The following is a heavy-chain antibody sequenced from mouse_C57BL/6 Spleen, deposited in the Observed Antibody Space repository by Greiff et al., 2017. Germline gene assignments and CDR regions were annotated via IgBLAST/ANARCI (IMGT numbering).Heavy chain of an antibody. CDR1: GYTFTSYW. J-gene: IGHJ4*01. D-gene: IGHD4-1*01. CDR2: IDPSDSYT. V-gene: IGHV1-59*01. CDR3: ARSGTRDYYAMDD. Sequence: QVQLQQPGAELVRPGTSVKLSCKASGYTFTSYWMHWVKQRPGQGLEWIGVIDPSDSYTNYNQKFKGKATLTVDTSSSTAYMQLSSLPSEDSAVYYCARSGTRDYYAMDDWGQGTSVTVSS.